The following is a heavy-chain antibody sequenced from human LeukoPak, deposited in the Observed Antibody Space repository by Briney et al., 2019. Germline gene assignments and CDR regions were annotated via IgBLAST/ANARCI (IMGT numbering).Heavy chain of an antibody. CDR2: IRRDSSQM. V-gene: IGHV3-21*01. J-gene: IGHJ4*02. Sequence: GSLRLSCAASGFTFSTYSMNWVRQAPGKGLEWVSSIRRDSSQMYYADSVKGRFTVSRDNAKNSLYLEMNNLRAEDTALYYCASEYMDISFWGQGTLVTVSS. D-gene: IGHD2-2*03. CDR3: ASEYMDISF. CDR1: GFTFSTYS.